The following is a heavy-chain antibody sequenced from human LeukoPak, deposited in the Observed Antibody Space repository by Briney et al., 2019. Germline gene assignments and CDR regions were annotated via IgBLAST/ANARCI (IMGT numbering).Heavy chain of an antibody. Sequence: GGSLRLSCAASGFTFSSYSMNWVRQAPGKGLEWVSSISSSSSYIYYTDSLKGRFTISRDNSKNTLYLQMNSLRPEDTAVYYCAKVRVGTAHFDYWGQGTLVTVSS. D-gene: IGHD2-15*01. V-gene: IGHV3-21*01. CDR3: AKVRVGTAHFDY. J-gene: IGHJ4*02. CDR2: ISSSSSYI. CDR1: GFTFSSYS.